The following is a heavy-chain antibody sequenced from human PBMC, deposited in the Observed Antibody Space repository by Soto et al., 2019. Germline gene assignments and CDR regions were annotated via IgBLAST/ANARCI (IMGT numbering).Heavy chain of an antibody. CDR3: VRDDVGVGNDY. CDR1: GFTFSSYW. Sequence: EVQLVESGGGLVQPGGSLRLSCAASGFTFSSYWMHWVRQVPGKGLVWVAHIDSDVNYTTYADSVKGRFTISRDNAKNTVYLQMNSLRAEDTAVYYCVRDDVGVGNDYWVVGTLVTVSS. D-gene: IGHD1-26*01. J-gene: IGHJ4*02. CDR2: IDSDVNYT. V-gene: IGHV3-74*03.